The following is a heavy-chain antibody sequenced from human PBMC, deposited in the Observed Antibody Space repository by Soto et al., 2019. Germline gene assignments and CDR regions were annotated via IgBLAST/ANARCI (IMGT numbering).Heavy chain of an antibody. CDR3: ARDVKIGQDSSVAFDI. D-gene: IGHD2-15*01. Sequence: QVQLVESGGGLVKPGGSLRLSCAASGFTFSDYYMSWIRQAPGKGLEWVSYISSSGSTIYYADSVKGRFTISRDNAKNSLYLQMNSLRAEVTAVYYCARDVKIGQDSSVAFDIWGQGTMVTVSS. CDR2: ISSSGSTI. J-gene: IGHJ3*02. CDR1: GFTFSDYY. V-gene: IGHV3-11*01.